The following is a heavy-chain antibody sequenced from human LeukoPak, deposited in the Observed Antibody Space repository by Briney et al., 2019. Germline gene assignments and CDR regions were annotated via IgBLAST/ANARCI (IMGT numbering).Heavy chain of an antibody. Sequence: PGGSLRLSCLASGFTFSGFSFSNYPMYWVRQAPGKGLEWVAVISYDGNTRYYADSVKGRFTLSRDNSKNTLYLQVNSLRAEDTAVYYCAKAYEGVWGTYRRFDYWGQGTLVTVSS. CDR3: AKAYEGVWGTYRRFDY. CDR2: ISYDGNTR. J-gene: IGHJ4*02. V-gene: IGHV3-30*04. CDR1: GFTFSGFSFSNYP. D-gene: IGHD3-16*02.